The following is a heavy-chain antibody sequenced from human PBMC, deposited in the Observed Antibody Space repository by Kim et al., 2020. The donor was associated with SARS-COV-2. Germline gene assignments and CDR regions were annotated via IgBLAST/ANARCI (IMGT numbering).Heavy chain of an antibody. CDR1: GFTFTSSA. CDR3: AADVDSSSITMVRGAVRLGY. J-gene: IGHJ4*02. Sequence: SVKVSCKASGFTFTSSAMQWVRQARGQRLEWIGWIVVGSGNTNYAQKFQERVTITRDMSTSTAYMELSSLRSEDTAVYYCAADVDSSSITMVRGAVRLGYWGQGTLVTVSS. V-gene: IGHV1-58*02. CDR2: IVVGSGNT. D-gene: IGHD3-10*01.